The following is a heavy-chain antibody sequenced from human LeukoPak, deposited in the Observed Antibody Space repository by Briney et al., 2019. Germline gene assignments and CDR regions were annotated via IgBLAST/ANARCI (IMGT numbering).Heavy chain of an antibody. J-gene: IGHJ4*02. V-gene: IGHV4-34*01. CDR3: ASTRSPVRGVITYYFDY. D-gene: IGHD3-10*01. Sequence: SETLSLTCAVYGGSLNGYYWSCIREPPGKGREWSGEINHSGGTTYNPSLKRRVTISVNTSKNPFSLKLTSVTAADTAVYYCASTRSPVRGVITYYFDYWGQGTVVTVSS. CDR1: GGSLNGYY. CDR2: INHSGGT.